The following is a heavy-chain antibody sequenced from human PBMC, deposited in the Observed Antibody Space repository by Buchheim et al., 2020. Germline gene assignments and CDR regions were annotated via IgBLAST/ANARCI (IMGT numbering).Heavy chain of an antibody. CDR1: GFTFSSYW. CDR3: ARGKQWLAHSRHWYFDL. Sequence: EVQLVESGGGLVQPGGSLRLSCAASGFTFSSYWMHWVRQAPGKGLVWVSRINSDGSSTSYADSVKGRFTISRDNATNTLYLQMNSLRAEDTAVYYCARGKQWLAHSRHWYFDLWGRGTL. D-gene: IGHD6-19*01. J-gene: IGHJ2*01. V-gene: IGHV3-74*01. CDR2: INSDGSST.